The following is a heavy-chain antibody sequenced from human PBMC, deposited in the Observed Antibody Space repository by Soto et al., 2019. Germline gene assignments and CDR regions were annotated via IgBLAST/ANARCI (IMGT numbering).Heavy chain of an antibody. CDR3: ARVLGRVLAPLAY. V-gene: IGHV4-59*01. Sequence: SETLSLTCTVSGGSISSYYWSWIRQPPGKGLEWIGYIYYSGSTNYNPSLKSRVTISVDTSKNQFSLKLSSVTAADTAVYYCARVLGRVLAPLAYWGQGTLVTVSS. J-gene: IGHJ4*02. CDR2: IYYSGST. CDR1: GGSISSYY. D-gene: IGHD2-15*01.